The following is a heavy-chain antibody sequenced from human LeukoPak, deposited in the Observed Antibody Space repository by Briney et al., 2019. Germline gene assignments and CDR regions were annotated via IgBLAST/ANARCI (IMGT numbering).Heavy chain of an antibody. Sequence: GGSLRLSCAASGFTFSSYWMSWVRQAPGKGLEWVANIKQDGSEKYYVDSVKGRFTISRDNAKNSLYLQMNSLRAEDTAVYYCARTVVPYYYDSSGYYEYWGQGTLVTVSS. D-gene: IGHD3-22*01. V-gene: IGHV3-7*03. CDR1: GFTFSSYW. CDR3: ARTVVPYYYDSSGYYEY. J-gene: IGHJ4*02. CDR2: IKQDGSEK.